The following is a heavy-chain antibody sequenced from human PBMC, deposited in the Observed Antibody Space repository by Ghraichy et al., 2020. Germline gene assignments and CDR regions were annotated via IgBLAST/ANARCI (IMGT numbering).Heavy chain of an antibody. CDR3: ARGSRGYSSGWYPGNY. V-gene: IGHV1-3*01. D-gene: IGHD6-19*01. CDR1: GYTFTSYA. Sequence: ASVKVSCKASGYTFTSYAMHWVRQAPGQRLEWMGWINAGNGNTKYSQKFQGRVTITRDTSASTAYMELSSLRSEDTAVYYCARGSRGYSSGWYPGNYWGQGTLVTVSS. J-gene: IGHJ4*02. CDR2: INAGNGNT.